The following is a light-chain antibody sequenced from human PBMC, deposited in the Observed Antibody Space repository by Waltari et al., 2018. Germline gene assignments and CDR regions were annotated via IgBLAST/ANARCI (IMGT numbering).Light chain of an antibody. J-gene: IGLJ3*02. CDR1: NLGDQY. CDR2: RDS. CDR3: QVWDNGTGKV. V-gene: IGLV3-9*01. Sequence: SYALSQPLAVSVALGQTARITRGGDNLGDQYVKWFHQRPGQAPVLVISRDSLRPSGISERFSGSNSGTMATLTISRAQVGDEGDYFCQVWDNGTGKVFGGGTKLTVL.